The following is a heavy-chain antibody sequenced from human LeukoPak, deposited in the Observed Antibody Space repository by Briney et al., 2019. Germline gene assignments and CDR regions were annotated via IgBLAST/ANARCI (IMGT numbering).Heavy chain of an antibody. CDR2: IYYSGST. CDR3: ARGATVTMDGAFDI. J-gene: IGHJ3*02. Sequence: SETLSLTCAVYGGSFSGYYWSWIRQPPGKGLEWIGYIYYSGSTNYNPSLKSRVTISVDTSKNQFSLKLSSVTAADTAVYYCARGATVTMDGAFDIWGQGTMVTVSS. D-gene: IGHD4-17*01. V-gene: IGHV4-59*12. CDR1: GGSFSGYY.